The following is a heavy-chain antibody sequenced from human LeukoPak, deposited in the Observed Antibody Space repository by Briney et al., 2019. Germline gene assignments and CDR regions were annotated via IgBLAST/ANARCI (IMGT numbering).Heavy chain of an antibody. CDR3: AKDATDYVWGSYREDY. V-gene: IGHV3-23*01. CDR1: GFTFSSYA. CDR2: ISGSGGST. D-gene: IGHD3-16*01. J-gene: IGHJ4*02. Sequence: GGSLRLPCAASGFTFSSYAMSWVRQAPGKGLEWVSAISGSGGSTYYADSVKGRFTISRDNSKNTLYLQMNSLRAEDTAVYYCAKDATDYVWGSYREDYWGQGTLVTVSS.